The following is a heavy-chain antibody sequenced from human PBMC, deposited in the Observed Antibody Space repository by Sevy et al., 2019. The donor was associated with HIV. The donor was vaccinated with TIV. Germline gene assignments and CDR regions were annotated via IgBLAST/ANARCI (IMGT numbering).Heavy chain of an antibody. V-gene: IGHV1-46*01. J-gene: IGHJ5*02. D-gene: IGHD4-17*01. CDR2: INTSGGST. CDR1: GHTFSNYY. Sequence: ASVKVSCKASGHTFSNYYMEWVRQAPGQGLEWMGRINTSGGSTRYAQKFQGRVTMTRDMSTSTVYMEVSSLRSEDTAVYYCASSSYGDYVGWFDPWGQGTQVTVSS. CDR3: ASSSYGDYVGWFDP.